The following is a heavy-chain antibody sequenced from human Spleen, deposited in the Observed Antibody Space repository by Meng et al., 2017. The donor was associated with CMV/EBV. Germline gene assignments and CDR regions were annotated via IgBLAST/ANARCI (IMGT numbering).Heavy chain of an antibody. J-gene: IGHJ4*02. D-gene: IGHD3-22*01. V-gene: IGHV4-31*02. CDR1: GYS. CDR2: ISYSGPT. Sequence: GYSWSWIRQLPGNGLEWIGYISYSGPTSYNPSLKSRVTISGDTSKNQFSVKLASVTAADTAVYFCVRDHDPYYLDTSGYYNERYFDCWGQGTLVTVSS. CDR3: VRDHDPYYLDTSGYYNERYFDC.